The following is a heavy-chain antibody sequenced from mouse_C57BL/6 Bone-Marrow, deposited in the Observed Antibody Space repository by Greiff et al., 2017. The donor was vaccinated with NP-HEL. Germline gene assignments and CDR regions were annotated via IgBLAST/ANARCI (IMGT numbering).Heavy chain of an antibody. CDR1: GFTFSDFY. J-gene: IGHJ2*01. CDR3: ARDASGGDFDY. CDR2: SRNKANDYTT. Sequence: EVKLVESGGGLVQSGRSLRLSCATSGFTFSDFYMEWVRQAPGKGLEWIAASRNKANDYTTEYSASVKGRFIVSRDTSQSILYLQMNALRAEDTAIYYCARDASGGDFDYWGQGTTLTVSS. V-gene: IGHV7-1*01. D-gene: IGHD1-3*01.